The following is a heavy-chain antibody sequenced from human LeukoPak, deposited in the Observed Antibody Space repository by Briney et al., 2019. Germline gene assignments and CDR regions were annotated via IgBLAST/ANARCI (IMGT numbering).Heavy chain of an antibody. D-gene: IGHD5-12*01. CDR1: GGSFSGYY. CDR3: ARRLLRNARPGVGN. Sequence: ASETLSLTCAVYGGSFSGYYWSWIRQPPGKGLEWIGEINHSGSTNYNPSLKSRVTISVDTSKNQFSLKLSSVTAADTAVYYCARRLLRNARPGVGNWGQGTLVTVSS. V-gene: IGHV4-34*01. CDR2: INHSGST. J-gene: IGHJ4*02.